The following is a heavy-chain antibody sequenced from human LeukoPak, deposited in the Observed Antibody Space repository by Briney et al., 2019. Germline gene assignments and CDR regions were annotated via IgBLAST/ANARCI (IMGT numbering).Heavy chain of an antibody. D-gene: IGHD5-24*01. V-gene: IGHV4-59*08. J-gene: IGHJ4*02. CDR3: ARSEMATILVDY. Sequence: SETLSLTCTVSGGSISSYYWSWIWQPPGKGLEWIGYIYYSGSTNYNPSLKSRVTISVDTSKNQFSLKLSSVTAADTAVYYCARSEMATILVDYWGQGTLVTVSS. CDR1: GGSISSYY. CDR2: IYYSGST.